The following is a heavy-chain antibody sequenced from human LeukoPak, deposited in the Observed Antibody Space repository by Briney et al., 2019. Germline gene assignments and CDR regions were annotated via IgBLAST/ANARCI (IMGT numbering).Heavy chain of an antibody. CDR1: GGSFSGYY. Sequence: SETLSLTCAVYGGSFSGYYWSWIRQPPGKGLEWIGEINHSGSTNYNPSLKSRVTISVDTSKNQFSLKLSSATAADTAVYYCARQTQEEGYYYDSSGYPSPYAFDIWGQGTMVTVSS. CDR2: INHSGST. V-gene: IGHV4-34*01. CDR3: ARQTQEEGYYYDSSGYPSPYAFDI. D-gene: IGHD3-22*01. J-gene: IGHJ3*02.